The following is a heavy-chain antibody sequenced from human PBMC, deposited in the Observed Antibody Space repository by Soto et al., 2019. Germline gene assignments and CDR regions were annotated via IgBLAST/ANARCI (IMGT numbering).Heavy chain of an antibody. J-gene: IGHJ4*02. D-gene: IGHD1-26*01. CDR3: ATSLRSGGYYHYFDS. CDR1: GGSISSYY. V-gene: IGHV4-59*08. CDR2: IYYSGST. Sequence: SETLSLTCTVSGGSISSYYWSWIRQPPGKGLEWIGYIYYSGSTNYNPSLKSRVTISLDTSKNQFSLKLSSVTAADTAVYYCATSLRSGGYYHYFDSWGQGTLVTVSS.